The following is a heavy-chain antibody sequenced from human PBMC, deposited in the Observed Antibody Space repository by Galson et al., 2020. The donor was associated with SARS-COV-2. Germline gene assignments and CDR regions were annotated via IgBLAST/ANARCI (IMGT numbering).Heavy chain of an antibody. J-gene: IGHJ4*02. V-gene: IGHV3-74*01. CDR2: INIDGSST. CDR3: ARDDCTDSGRSLDY. D-gene: IGHD1-26*01. CDR1: GFTLSSYW. Sequence: GGSLRLSCAASGFTLSSYWMHWVRQAQGKGLVWVSRINIDGSSTSYADSVKGRFTIARDNAKNTRYLQMNSLRAEDTAVYYCARDDCTDSGRSLDYGGQGTLVAVSS.